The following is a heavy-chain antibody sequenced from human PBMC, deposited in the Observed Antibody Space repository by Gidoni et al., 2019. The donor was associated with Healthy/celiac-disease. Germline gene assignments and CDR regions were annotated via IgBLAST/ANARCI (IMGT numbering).Heavy chain of an antibody. CDR2: SSWNSGSI. Sequence: EVQLVESGGGLVQPGRPLRLSCAASGFTFDDYAMYWVRQAPGKGLEWVSGSSWNSGSIGYADSVKGRFTISRDNAKNSLYRQMDSLRAEDKALYYCAKEQDYDFWSGYDAFDIWGQGTMVTVSS. J-gene: IGHJ3*02. V-gene: IGHV3-9*01. CDR3: AKEQDYDFWSGYDAFDI. CDR1: GFTFDDYA. D-gene: IGHD3-3*01.